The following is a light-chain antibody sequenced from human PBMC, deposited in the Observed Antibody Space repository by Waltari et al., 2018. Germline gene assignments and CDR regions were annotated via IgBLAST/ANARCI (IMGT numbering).Light chain of an antibody. CDR2: DVS. CDR1: QDIRSY. CDR3: QQYEDVPYT. V-gene: IGKV1-33*01. J-gene: IGKJ2*01. Sequence: DIQMTQSTSSLSASVGDRVTITCQASQDIRSYLNWYQQRPGKAPKLLIYDVSNLESGVPSMSSGGGSGTDFSFTISSLQSEDIATYYCQQYEDVPYTFGQGTKLMIK.